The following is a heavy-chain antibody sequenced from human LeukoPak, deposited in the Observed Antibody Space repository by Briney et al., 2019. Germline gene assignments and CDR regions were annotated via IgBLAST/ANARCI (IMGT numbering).Heavy chain of an antibody. D-gene: IGHD3-9*01. Sequence: PGGSLRLSCAASGFTFSSYAMSWVRQAPGKGLEWVSAISGSGGSTYYADSVKGRFTISRDNSKNTLYLQMNSLRAEDTAVYHCAKAPNPAYYDILTGQRQYYFDYWGQGTLVTVSS. CDR3: AKAPNPAYYDILTGQRQYYFDY. V-gene: IGHV3-23*01. J-gene: IGHJ4*02. CDR1: GFTFSSYA. CDR2: ISGSGGST.